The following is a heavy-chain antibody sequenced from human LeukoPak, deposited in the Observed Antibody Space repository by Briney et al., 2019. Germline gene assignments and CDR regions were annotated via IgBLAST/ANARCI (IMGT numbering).Heavy chain of an antibody. CDR1: GGSISSYY. V-gene: IGHV4-59*08. CDR2: IFYSGST. J-gene: IGHJ4*02. D-gene: IGHD6-19*01. CDR3: ASSSNWLAGTFDY. Sequence: PSETLSLTCSVSGGSISSYYWSWIRQPPGKGLEWIGYIFYSGSTNCNPSLKSRVTISVDTSKDQFSLKLSSVTAADTAVYYCASSSNWLAGTFDYWGQGTLVTVSS.